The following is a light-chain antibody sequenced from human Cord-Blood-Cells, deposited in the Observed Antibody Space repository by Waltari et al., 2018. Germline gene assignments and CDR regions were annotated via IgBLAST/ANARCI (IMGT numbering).Light chain of an antibody. CDR2: DVS. Sequence: QSALPQPASVSGSPGQSITISCPGTSSDVGGYNYVSWYQQHPGKAPKLMIYDVSNRPSGVSNRFSGSKSGNTASLTISALQAEDEADYYCSSYTSSSTYVFGTGTKVTVL. J-gene: IGLJ1*01. CDR3: SSYTSSSTYV. V-gene: IGLV2-14*01. CDR1: SSDVGGYNY.